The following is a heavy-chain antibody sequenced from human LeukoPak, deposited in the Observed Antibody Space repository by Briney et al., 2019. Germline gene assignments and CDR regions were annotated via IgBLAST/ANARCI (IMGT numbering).Heavy chain of an antibody. CDR3: ARVETYYYDSSGYPYFDY. Sequence: RPSQTLSLTCTVSGGSISSGGYYWSWIRQHPGKGLEWIGYIYYSGSTYYSPSLKSRVSISIDTSKNQFSLKLSSVTAADTAVYYCARVETYYYDSSGYPYFDYWGQGTLVTVSS. J-gene: IGHJ4*02. CDR1: GGSISSGGYY. D-gene: IGHD3-22*01. CDR2: IYYSGST. V-gene: IGHV4-31*03.